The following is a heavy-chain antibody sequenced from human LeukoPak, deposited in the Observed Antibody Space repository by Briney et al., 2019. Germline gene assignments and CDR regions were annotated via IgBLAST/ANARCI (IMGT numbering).Heavy chain of an antibody. J-gene: IGHJ3*02. Sequence: ASVKVSCRTSGYTFTDYYIHWVRQAPGHGLEWMGRIYPNSGDPDYAQKFQGRVTMTRDTSISTAYMELSRLTSDDTAVYYCARGTLTAPRSAFDIWGQGTMVTVSS. CDR1: GYTFTDYY. D-gene: IGHD1-14*01. CDR3: ARGTLTAPRSAFDI. V-gene: IGHV1-2*06. CDR2: IYPNSGDP.